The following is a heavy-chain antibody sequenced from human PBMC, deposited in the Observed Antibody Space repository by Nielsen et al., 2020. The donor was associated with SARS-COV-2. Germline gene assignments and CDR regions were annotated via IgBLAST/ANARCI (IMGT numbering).Heavy chain of an antibody. CDR3: ARAKVTGYSYNY. J-gene: IGHJ4*02. D-gene: IGHD5-18*01. CDR2: IKPDGSEK. Sequence: GESLKISCAASGFTFTSHWMSWVRQAPGKGLEWVANIKPDGSEKYYVDSVRGRFTISRDNAKNSVYLQMNSLRAEDTAIYYCARAKVTGYSYNYWGQGMLVTVSS. V-gene: IGHV3-7*03. CDR1: GFTFTSHW.